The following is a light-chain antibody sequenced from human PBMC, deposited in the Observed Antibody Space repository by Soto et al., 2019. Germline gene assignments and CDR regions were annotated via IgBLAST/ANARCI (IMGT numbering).Light chain of an antibody. CDR1: QSISRY. CDR2: GAS. V-gene: IGKV3-20*01. CDR3: QQSGSPPPT. J-gene: IGKJ1*01. Sequence: FVLKKSPGTLSLSPGERATLSCRASQSISRYLAWYQQKPGQGPRLLIYGASSRATGTPDRFSGSGSGTDFTLTINRLEPEDFALYYCQQSGSPPPTFAQGAKVDIK.